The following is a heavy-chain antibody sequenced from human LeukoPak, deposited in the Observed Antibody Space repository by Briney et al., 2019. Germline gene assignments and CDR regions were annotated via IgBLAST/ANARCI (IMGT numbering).Heavy chain of an antibody. J-gene: IGHJ4*02. V-gene: IGHV4-34*01. CDR1: GGSFSGYY. D-gene: IGHD3-16*01. CDR2: INHSGST. Sequence: PSETLSLTCAVYGGSFSGYYWSWIRQPPGKGLEWIGEINHSGSTNYNPSLKSRVTISVDTSKNQFSLKLSSVTAADTAVYYCARGSFGGSTRPNKYYFDYWGQGTLVTASS. CDR3: ARGSFGGSTRPNKYYFDY.